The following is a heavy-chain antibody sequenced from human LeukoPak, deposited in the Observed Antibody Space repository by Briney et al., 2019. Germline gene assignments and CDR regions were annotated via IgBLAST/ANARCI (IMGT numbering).Heavy chain of an antibody. V-gene: IGHV3-9*01. CDR2: ISWNSGSI. Sequence: GGSLRLSCAASGFTFDDYAMHWVRQAPGKGLEWVSGISWNSGSIGYADSVKGRFTISRDNAKNSLYLQMNSLRAEDTALYYCAKDMVAGAGSSYGMDVWGQGTTVTASS. CDR1: GFTFDDYA. D-gene: IGHD6-19*01. J-gene: IGHJ6*02. CDR3: AKDMVAGAGSSYGMDV.